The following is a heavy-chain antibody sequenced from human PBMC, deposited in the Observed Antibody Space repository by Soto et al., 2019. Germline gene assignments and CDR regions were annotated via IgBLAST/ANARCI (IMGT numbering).Heavy chain of an antibody. CDR2: INQSGST. CDR1: GYSISSGYY. J-gene: IGHJ6*02. CDR3: ARDGITGTTDYYGMDV. V-gene: IGHV4-38-2*02. D-gene: IGHD1-7*01. Sequence: PSETLSLTCAVSGYSISSGYYWGWIRQPPGKWLEWIGSINQSGSTYNNPSLKSLVTISGDTTKTQFPLKLSSVTAADTAVYYCARDGITGTTDYYGMDVWGQGTTVTV.